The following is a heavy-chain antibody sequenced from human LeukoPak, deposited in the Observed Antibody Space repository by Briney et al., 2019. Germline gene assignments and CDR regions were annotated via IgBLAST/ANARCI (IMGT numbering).Heavy chain of an antibody. J-gene: IGHJ4*02. V-gene: IGHV4-4*07. CDR3: ARGPSGYYYG. D-gene: IGHD3-22*01. CDR1: GGFIASYS. Sequence: KASETLSLTGTVSGGFIASYSWSWIRQPAGKGLEWIGRIYTSGGSDYNPSLKSRVTMSLDTSKNQFCLKMTSVTAADTAVYYCARGPSGYYYGWGQGILVTVSS. CDR2: IYTSGGS.